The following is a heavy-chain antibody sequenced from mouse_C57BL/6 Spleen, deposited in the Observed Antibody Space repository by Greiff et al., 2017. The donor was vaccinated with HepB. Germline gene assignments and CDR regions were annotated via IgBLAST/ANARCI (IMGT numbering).Heavy chain of an antibody. CDR2: IYPRSGNT. CDR1: GYTFTSYG. CDR3: ARDLITGYFDY. V-gene: IGHV1-81*01. Sequence: QVHVKQSGAELARPGASVKLSCKASGYTFTSYGISWVKQRTGQGLEWIGEIYPRSGNTYYNEKFKGKATLTADKSSSTAYMELRSLTSEDSAVYFCARDLITGYFDYWGQGTTLTVSS. D-gene: IGHD1-1*01. J-gene: IGHJ2*01.